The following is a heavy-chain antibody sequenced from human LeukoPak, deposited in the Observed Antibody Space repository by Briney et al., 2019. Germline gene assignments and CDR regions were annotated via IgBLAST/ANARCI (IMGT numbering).Heavy chain of an antibody. J-gene: IGHJ4*02. CDR2: IRYYGSNK. D-gene: IGHD5-12*01. CDR3: AKVAAAWMGDY. Sequence: GGSLRLSCAASGFTFSSYGMHWVRQAPGKGLEWVAFIRYYGSNKYYADSVKGRFTISRDNSKNTLYLQMNSLRAEDTAVYYCAKVAAAWMGDYWGQGTLVTVSS. V-gene: IGHV3-30*02. CDR1: GFTFSSYG.